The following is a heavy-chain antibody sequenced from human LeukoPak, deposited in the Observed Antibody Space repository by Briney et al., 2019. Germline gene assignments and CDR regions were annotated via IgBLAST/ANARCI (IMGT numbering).Heavy chain of an antibody. V-gene: IGHV3-23*01. CDR1: GFTFSSYA. D-gene: IGHD3-3*01. CDR2: ISGSGGST. J-gene: IGHJ4*02. CDR3: AKDRIWSGYSKYYFDC. Sequence: PGGSLRLSCAGSGFTFSSYAMNWVRQAPGKGLEWVSGISGSGGSTYYADSVKGRFTISRDNSKNTLYLQMNSLRAEDAAIYYCAKDRIWSGYSKYYFDCWGQGTWSPSPQ.